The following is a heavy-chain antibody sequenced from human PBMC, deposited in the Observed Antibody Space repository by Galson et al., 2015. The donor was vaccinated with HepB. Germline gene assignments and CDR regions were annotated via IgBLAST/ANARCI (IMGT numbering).Heavy chain of an antibody. CDR3: TRLGDFSGYSSS. CDR2: IRSKASSHAT. J-gene: IGHJ4*02. V-gene: IGHV3-73*01. Sequence: SLRLSCAASGFTFSCSAIHWVRQASGKGLEWVGRIRSKASSHATAYAASLKGRFTISRDDSKNTAYLHMNRLKTEDTAVYYCTRLGDFSGYSSSWGQGTLVTVSS. D-gene: IGHD2-2*01. CDR1: GFTFSCSA.